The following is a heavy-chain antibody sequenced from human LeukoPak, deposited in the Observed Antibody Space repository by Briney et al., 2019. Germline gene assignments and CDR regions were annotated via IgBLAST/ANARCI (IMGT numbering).Heavy chain of an antibody. CDR2: IYYSGST. CDR3: ARHLDYGGNSGLDY. CDR1: GGSISSSSYY. V-gene: IGHV4-39*01. J-gene: IGHJ4*02. Sequence: PSETLSLTCTVSGGSISSSSYYWGWIRQPPGKGLEWIGSIYYSGSTYYNPSLKSRVTISVDTSKNQFSLKLSSVTAADTAVYYCARHLDYGGNSGLDYWGQGTLVTVSS. D-gene: IGHD4-17*01.